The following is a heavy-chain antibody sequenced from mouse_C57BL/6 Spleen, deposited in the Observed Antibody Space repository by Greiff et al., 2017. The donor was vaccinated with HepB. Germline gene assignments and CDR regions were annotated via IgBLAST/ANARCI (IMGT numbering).Heavy chain of an antibody. Sequence: EVQLQESGPGLVKPSQSLSLTCSVTGYSITSGYYWNWIRQFPGNKLEWMGYISYDGSNNYNPSLKNRISITRDTSKNQFFLKLNSVTTEDTATYYCASGSLLLRLDYWGQGTTLTVSS. CDR2: ISYDGSN. CDR1: GYSITSGYY. D-gene: IGHD1-1*01. CDR3: ASGSLLLRLDY. J-gene: IGHJ2*01. V-gene: IGHV3-6*01.